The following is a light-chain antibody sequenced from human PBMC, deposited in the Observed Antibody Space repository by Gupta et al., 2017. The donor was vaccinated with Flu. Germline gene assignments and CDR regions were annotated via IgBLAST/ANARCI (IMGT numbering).Light chain of an antibody. V-gene: IGLV3-21*03. Sequence: GKTATLTGGGNNIGSRRVHWYQQKPGQAPVLVVYDDKDRPSGIPDRFSGSNSGNTAALTIXRXEAGDEXDYYCQVWDSNSDHLVFGGGTRLTVL. CDR2: DDK. J-gene: IGLJ2*01. CDR1: NIGSRR. CDR3: QVWDSNSDHLV.